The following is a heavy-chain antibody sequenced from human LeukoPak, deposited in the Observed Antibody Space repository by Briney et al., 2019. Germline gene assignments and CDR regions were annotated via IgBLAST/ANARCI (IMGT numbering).Heavy chain of an antibody. J-gene: IGHJ4*02. D-gene: IGHD1-26*01. V-gene: IGHV4-4*07. CDR1: GGSISSYY. CDR2: IYTSGST. Sequence: SETLSLTRTVSGGSISSYYWSWIRQPAGKGLEWIGRIYTSGSTNYNPSLESRVTMSVDTSKNQFSLKLSSVTAADTAVYYCAREVSGSYPGYFDYWGQGTLVTVSS. CDR3: AREVSGSYPGYFDY.